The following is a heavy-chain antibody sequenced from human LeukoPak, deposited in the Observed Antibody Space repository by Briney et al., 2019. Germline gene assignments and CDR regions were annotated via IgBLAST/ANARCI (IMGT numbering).Heavy chain of an antibody. CDR1: GGSISSYY. V-gene: IGHV4-59*01. CDR2: NYYSGST. D-gene: IGHD3-16*01. CDR3: ARRGTVPHGGWFEP. Sequence: SETLSLTCTVSGGSISSYYWSWIRQPPGKGLEWIGYNYYSGSTNYSPSLKSHVTISVDTSKNQFSLKLSSVTAADTAVYYCARRGTVPHGGWFEPWGEKTLVTLS. J-gene: IGHJ5*02.